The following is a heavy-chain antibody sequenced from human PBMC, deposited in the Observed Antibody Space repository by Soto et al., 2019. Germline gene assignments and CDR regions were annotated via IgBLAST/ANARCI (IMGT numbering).Heavy chain of an antibody. CDR2: TSYDGSNN. Sequence: QVQLVESGGGVVQPGTSLRLSCVGSGFTFRSYVIHWVRQAPGKGLEWVALTSYDGSNNFYGDSVQGRFTISRDNARNTVELQRDSLRLEDTALYYCARWGTTGGLDVWGQGTLVSVSS. J-gene: IGHJ4*02. D-gene: IGHD3-16*01. CDR1: GFTFRSYV. V-gene: IGHV3-33*05. CDR3: ARWGTTGGLDV.